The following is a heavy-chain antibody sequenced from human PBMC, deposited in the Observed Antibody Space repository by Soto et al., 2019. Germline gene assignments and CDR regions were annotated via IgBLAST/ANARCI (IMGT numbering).Heavy chain of an antibody. J-gene: IGHJ6*02. V-gene: IGHV3-21*01. CDR1: GFTFSSYS. CDR2: ISSSSSYI. CDR3: ARVSDEYSSSSGAYYYYYYGMDV. Sequence: GWSLRLSCAASGFTFSSYSMNWVRQAPGKGLEWVSSISSSSSYIYYADSVKGRFTIPRDNAKNSLYLQMNSLRAEDTAVYYCARVSDEYSSSSGAYYYYYYGMDVWGQGTTVTVSS. D-gene: IGHD6-6*01.